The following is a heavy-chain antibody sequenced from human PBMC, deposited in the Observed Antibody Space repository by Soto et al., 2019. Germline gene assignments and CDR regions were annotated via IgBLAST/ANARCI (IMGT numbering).Heavy chain of an antibody. V-gene: IGHV3-7*01. Sequence: PGGSLRLSCAASGFTFSSYWMSWVRQAPGKGLEWVANIKQDGSGKYYVDSVKGRFTISRDNAKNSLYLQMNSLRAEDTAVYYCASRYYEFWSGYVDAFDIWGQGTMVTVSS. CDR3: ASRYYEFWSGYVDAFDI. D-gene: IGHD3-3*01. CDR1: GFTFSSYW. CDR2: IKQDGSGK. J-gene: IGHJ3*02.